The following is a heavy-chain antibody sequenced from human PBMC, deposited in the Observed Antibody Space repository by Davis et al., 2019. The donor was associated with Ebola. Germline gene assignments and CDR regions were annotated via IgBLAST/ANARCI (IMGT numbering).Heavy chain of an antibody. J-gene: IGHJ5*02. CDR1: GYTFTGYY. CDR3: ARGEGIITSQNIVILASHNWFDP. Sequence: ASVKVSCKASGYTFTGYYMHWVRQAPGQGLEWMGWINPNSGGTNYAQKFQGRVTMTRDTSISTAYMELSRLRSDDTAVYYCARGEGIITSQNIVILASHNWFDPWGQGTLVTVSS. D-gene: IGHD2/OR15-2a*01. CDR2: INPNSGGT. V-gene: IGHV1-2*02.